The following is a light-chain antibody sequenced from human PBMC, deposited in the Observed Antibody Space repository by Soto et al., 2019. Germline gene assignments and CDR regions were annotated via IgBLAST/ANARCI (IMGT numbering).Light chain of an antibody. CDR2: DAS. CDR3: QQYNSYLT. V-gene: IGKV1-5*01. J-gene: IGKJ4*01. CDR1: QSISSW. Sequence: DIQMTQSPSTLSASVVARVTITYRASQSISSWLAWYQQKPGKAPKLLIYDASSLESGVPSRFSGSGSGTEFTLTIRSLQPDDFASYYCQQYNSYLTFGGGTKVDI.